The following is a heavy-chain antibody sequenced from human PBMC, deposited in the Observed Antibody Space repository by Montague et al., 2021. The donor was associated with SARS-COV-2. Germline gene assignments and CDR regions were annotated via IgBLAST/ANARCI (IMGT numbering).Heavy chain of an antibody. V-gene: IGHV4-38-2*02. D-gene: IGHD3-3*01. Sequence: SETLSLTCSVSGFSISSGYYWGWIRQTPGKGLEWIGSRYQNGATYYSPSLKRPVTILLDTSKNQFSLSLTSVTAADTAVYYCARSGVGIFDFSYFDSWGQGPRAIVSS. CDR2: RYQNGAT. CDR3: ARSGVGIFDFSYFDS. CDR1: GFSISSGYY. J-gene: IGHJ4*02.